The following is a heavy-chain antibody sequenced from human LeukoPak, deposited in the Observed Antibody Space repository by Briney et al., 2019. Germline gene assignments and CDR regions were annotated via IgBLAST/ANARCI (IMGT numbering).Heavy chain of an antibody. V-gene: IGHV1-18*04. CDR1: GYTFTGYY. D-gene: IGHD3-22*01. CDR2: ISAYNGNT. CDR3: ARGLSDYYDSLDAFDI. J-gene: IGHJ3*02. Sequence: GASVKVSCKASGYTFTGYYMHWVRQAPGQGLEWMGWISAYNGNTNYAQKLQGRVTMTTDTSTSTAYMELRSLRSDDTAVYYCARGLSDYYDSLDAFDIWGQGTMVTVSS.